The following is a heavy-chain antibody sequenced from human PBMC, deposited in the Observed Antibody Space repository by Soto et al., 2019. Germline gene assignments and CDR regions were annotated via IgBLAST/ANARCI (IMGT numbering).Heavy chain of an antibody. CDR3: ARDPSVGAMDV. J-gene: IGHJ6*02. V-gene: IGHV3-30-3*01. Sequence: GGSLRLSCAASGFTFSSYAMHWVRQAPGKGLEWVAVISYDGSNKYYADSVKGRFTISRDNSKNTLYLQMNSLRAEDTAVYYCARDPSVGAMDVWGQGTTVTVSS. CDR1: GFTFSSYA. CDR2: ISYDGSNK.